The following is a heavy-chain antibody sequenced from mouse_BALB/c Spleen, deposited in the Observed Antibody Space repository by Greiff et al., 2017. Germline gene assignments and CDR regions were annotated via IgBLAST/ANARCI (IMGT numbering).Heavy chain of an antibody. CDR1: GFTFSSYG. CDR2: ISSGGSYT. D-gene: IGHD2-4*01. V-gene: IGHV5-6*01. CDR3: ARHRGDYDGTWFAY. Sequence: DVQLVESGGDLVKPGGSLKLSCAASGFTFSSYGMSWVRQTPDKRLEWVATISSGGSYTYYPDSVKGRFTISRDNAKNTLYLQMSSLKSEDTAMYYCARHRGDYDGTWFAYWGQGTLVTVSA. J-gene: IGHJ3*01.